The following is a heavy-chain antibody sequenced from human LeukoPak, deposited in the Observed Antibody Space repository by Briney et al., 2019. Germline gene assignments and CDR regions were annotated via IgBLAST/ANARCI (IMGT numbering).Heavy chain of an antibody. J-gene: IGHJ6*03. D-gene: IGHD3-3*01. V-gene: IGHV3-23*01. Sequence: GGSLRLSCSASGFTFSSYAMSWVRQAQGKGLEWVSAISGSGGSTYYADSVKGRFTISRDNSKNTLYLQMNSLRAEDTAVYYCAKLSLEWLLWGGAPGQDYYYMDVWGKGTAVTVSS. CDR3: AKLSLEWLLWGGAPGQDYYYMDV. CDR1: GFTFSSYA. CDR2: ISGSGGST.